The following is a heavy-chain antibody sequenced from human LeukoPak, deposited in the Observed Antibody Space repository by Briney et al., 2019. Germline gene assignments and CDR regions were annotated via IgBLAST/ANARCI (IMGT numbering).Heavy chain of an antibody. Sequence: GGSLRLSCAASGFTFSSYWMHWVRQAPGKGLVWVSNINSDGSTTTYADSVKGRFTISRDNAENTLYLQMNSLRAEDTAVYYCARGLLSGSGWYFYNNHYGLDVWGQGTTVTVSS. CDR2: INSDGSTT. D-gene: IGHD6-19*01. V-gene: IGHV3-74*01. CDR3: ARGLLSGSGWYFYNNHYGLDV. CDR1: GFTFSSYW. J-gene: IGHJ6*02.